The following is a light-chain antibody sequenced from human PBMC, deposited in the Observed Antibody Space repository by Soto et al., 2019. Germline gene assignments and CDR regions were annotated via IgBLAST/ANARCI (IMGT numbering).Light chain of an antibody. CDR1: SSDVGGYNY. CDR2: DVS. Sequence: QSVLTQPRSVSGSPGQSVTISYTGTSSDVGGYNYVSWYLQHPGKAPKVMIYDVSKRPSGVPDRFSGSKSGNTASLTISGLQSEDESDYYCCSFAGNYIYVFGTGTKLTVL. V-gene: IGLV2-11*01. CDR3: CSFAGNYIYV. J-gene: IGLJ1*01.